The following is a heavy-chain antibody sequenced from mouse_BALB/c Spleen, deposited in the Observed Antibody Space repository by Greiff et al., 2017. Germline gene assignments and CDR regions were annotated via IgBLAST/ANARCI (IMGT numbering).Heavy chain of an antibody. J-gene: IGHJ2*01. CDR2: ISSGSSTI. CDR1: GFTFSSFG. Sequence: EVKVVESGGGLVQPGGSRKLSCAASGFTFSSFGMHWVRQAPEKGLEWVAYISSGSSTIYYADTVKGRFTISRDNPKNTLFLQMTSLRSEDTAMYYCARSEGYDGGGDYWGQGTTLTVSS. D-gene: IGHD2-2*01. V-gene: IGHV5-17*02. CDR3: ARSEGYDGGGDY.